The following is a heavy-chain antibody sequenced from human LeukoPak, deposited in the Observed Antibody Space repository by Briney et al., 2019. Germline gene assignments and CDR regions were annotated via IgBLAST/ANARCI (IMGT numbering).Heavy chain of an antibody. Sequence: TSETLSLTCTVSGGSISSSSYYWSWIRQPPGKGLEWIGYIYYSGSTNYNPSLKSRVTISVDTSKNQFSLKLTSVTAADTAVYYCARVSGYDWESFYDYWGQGTLVTVSS. CDR1: GGSISSSSYY. D-gene: IGHD5-12*01. CDR3: ARVSGYDWESFYDY. CDR2: IYYSGST. J-gene: IGHJ4*02. V-gene: IGHV4-61*01.